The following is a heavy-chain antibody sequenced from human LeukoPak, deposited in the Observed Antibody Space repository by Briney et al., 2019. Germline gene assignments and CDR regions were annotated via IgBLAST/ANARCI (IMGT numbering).Heavy chain of an antibody. CDR1: GFTFSSFA. CDR2: ISSNGGST. V-gene: IGHV3-64D*06. D-gene: IGHD6-13*01. CDR3: VKSSSSWSQFEYFQH. J-gene: IGHJ1*01. Sequence: GGSLRLSCSASGFTFSSFAMHWVRQAPGKGLEYVSAISSNGGSTYYADSVKGRFTISRDNSKNTLYLQMSSLRAEDTAVYYCVKSSSSWSQFEYFQHWGQGTLVTLST.